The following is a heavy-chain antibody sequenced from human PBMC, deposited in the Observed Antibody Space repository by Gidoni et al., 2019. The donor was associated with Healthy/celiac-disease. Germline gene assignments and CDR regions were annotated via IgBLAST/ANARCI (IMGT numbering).Heavy chain of an antibody. CDR2: INHSVST. Sequence: QVQLQQWGAGLLKPSETLSLTCAVYGGSFSGYYWSWIRQPPGKGLEWIGEINHSVSTNYNPSLKSRVTISVDTSKNQFSLKLSSVTAADTAVYYCARGGLRYFDWLLSPFDYWGQGTLVTVSS. CDR3: ARGGLRYFDWLLSPFDY. V-gene: IGHV4-34*01. CDR1: GGSFSGYY. D-gene: IGHD3-9*01. J-gene: IGHJ4*02.